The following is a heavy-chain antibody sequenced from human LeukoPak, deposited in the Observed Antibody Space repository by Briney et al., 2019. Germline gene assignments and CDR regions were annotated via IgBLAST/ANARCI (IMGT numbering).Heavy chain of an antibody. J-gene: IGHJ3*02. CDR3: ARHGYGIVVVPAAIPDAFDI. V-gene: IGHV4-38-2*01. D-gene: IGHD2-2*02. CDR1: GYSISSGYY. Sequence: SETLSLTCAVSGYSISSGYYWGWIRQPPGKGLEWIGSIYHSGSTYYNPSLKSRVTISVDTSKTLFSLKLSSVTAADTAVYYCARHGYGIVVVPAAIPDAFDIWGQGTMVTVSS. CDR2: IYHSGST.